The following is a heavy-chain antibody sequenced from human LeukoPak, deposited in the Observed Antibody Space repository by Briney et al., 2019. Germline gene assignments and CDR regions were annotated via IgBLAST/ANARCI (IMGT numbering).Heavy chain of an antibody. J-gene: IGHJ3*02. CDR1: GFTFSSYG. CDR3: AKDRISGYNYGLSAFDI. Sequence: PGGSLRLSCAASGFTFSSYGMNWVRQAPGKGLEWVAFTRYDGSNKYYADSVKGRFTISRDNSKNTLYLQMKSLRAEDTAVYYCAKDRISGYNYGLSAFDIWGQGTTVTVSS. V-gene: IGHV3-30*02. D-gene: IGHD5-18*01. CDR2: TRYDGSNK.